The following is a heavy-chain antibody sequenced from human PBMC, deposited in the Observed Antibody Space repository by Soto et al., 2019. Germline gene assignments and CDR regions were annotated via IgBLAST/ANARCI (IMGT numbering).Heavy chain of an antibody. V-gene: IGHV3-30-3*01. CDR3: ARGPGWLQFSYFDY. D-gene: IGHD5-12*01. J-gene: IGHJ4*02. CDR2: ISYDGSNK. CDR1: GFTFSSYA. Sequence: GSLRLSCAASGFTFSSYAMHWVRQAPGKGLEWVAVISYDGSNKYYADSVKGRFTISRDNSKNTLYLQMNSLRAEDTAVYYCARGPGWLQFSYFDYWGQGTLVTVSS.